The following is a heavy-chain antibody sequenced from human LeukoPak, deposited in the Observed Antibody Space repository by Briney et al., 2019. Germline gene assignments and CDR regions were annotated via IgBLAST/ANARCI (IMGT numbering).Heavy chain of an antibody. J-gene: IGHJ4*02. CDR2: ISSSSGSI. CDR1: GFTFSSYS. CDR3: ARDWNYFSC. Sequence: GGSLRLSCAASGFTFSSYSMNWVRQAPGKGLEWVSSISSSSGSIYYADSVKGRFTISRDNAKNSLYLQMNSLRVEDTAVYYCARDWNYFSCWGQGTLVTVSS. D-gene: IGHD1-1*01. V-gene: IGHV3-21*01.